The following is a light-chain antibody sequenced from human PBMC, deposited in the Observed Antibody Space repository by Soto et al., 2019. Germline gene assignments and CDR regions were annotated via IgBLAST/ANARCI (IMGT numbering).Light chain of an antibody. V-gene: IGLV2-14*01. Sequence: QSVLTQPASVSGSRGPSITISCTGTSSDVGAYYSVSWYQHHPGKAPKLIIYGVTNRPSGVSNRFSGSKSGNTASLTISGLQAEDEADYHCSSYTSGSSHYVFGTGTKVTVL. CDR2: GVT. CDR1: SSDVGAYYS. J-gene: IGLJ1*01. CDR3: SSYTSGSSHYV.